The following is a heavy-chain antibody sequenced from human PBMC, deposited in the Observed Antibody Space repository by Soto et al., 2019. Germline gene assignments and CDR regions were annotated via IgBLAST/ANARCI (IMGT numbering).Heavy chain of an antibody. V-gene: IGHV3-73*02. D-gene: IGHD5-18*01. CDR2: IRNKGHNYAT. J-gene: IGHJ4*02. Sequence: EVQLVESGGGLVQPGGSLKLSCAASGFTFSDSAMHWVRQASGKGLAWVGRIRNKGHNYATAYTASVKGRFTISRDDSKNTVYLQMNSLKTDDTAVYYCTSRRDWTAVDPLDYWGLGTLVTVSS. CDR3: TSRRDWTAVDPLDY. CDR1: GFTFSDSA.